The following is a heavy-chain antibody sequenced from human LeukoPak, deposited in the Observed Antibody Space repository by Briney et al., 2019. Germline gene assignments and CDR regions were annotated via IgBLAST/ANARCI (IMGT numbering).Heavy chain of an antibody. D-gene: IGHD3-22*01. CDR3: ARSEITYYYDSSGYYFDY. CDR1: GYSISSGYD. CDR2: IYHSGST. V-gene: IGHV4-38-2*02. Sequence: SETLSLTCTVSGYSISSGYDWGWIRQPPGKGLKWIGSIYHSGSTYYNPSLKSRVTISVDTSKNQFSLKLSSVTAADTAVYYCARSEITYYYDSSGYYFDYWGQGTLVTVSS. J-gene: IGHJ4*02.